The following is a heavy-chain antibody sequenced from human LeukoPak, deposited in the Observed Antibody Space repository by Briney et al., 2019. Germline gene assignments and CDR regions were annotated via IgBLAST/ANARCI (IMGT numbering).Heavy chain of an antibody. Sequence: SETLSLTCTVSGGSISSYYWSWIRQPPGKGLEWIGYIYYTGSTNYNPSLKSRVTMSADTSKNQFSLKLSSVTAADTAVYYCARSTVPYYFDYWGQGTLVTVSS. J-gene: IGHJ4*01. CDR1: GGSISSYY. CDR3: ARSTVPYYFDY. CDR2: IYYTGST. V-gene: IGHV4-59*01. D-gene: IGHD4-17*01.